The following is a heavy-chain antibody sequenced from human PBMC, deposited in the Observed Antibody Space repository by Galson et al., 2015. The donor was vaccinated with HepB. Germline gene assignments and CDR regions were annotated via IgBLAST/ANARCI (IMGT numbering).Heavy chain of an antibody. D-gene: IGHD6-19*01. V-gene: IGHV3-33*01. CDR3: ARDAPFDSSGWTNWFDP. CDR1: GFTFSRYG. CDR2: IWFDGSAT. Sequence: SLRLSCAASGFTFSRYGMHWVRQAPGKGLEWVAAIWFDGSATFYRDSVTGRFSISRDDSKNILYLQMNSLRAEDTAVYSCARDAPFDSSGWTNWFDPWGQGTLVTVSS. J-gene: IGHJ5*02.